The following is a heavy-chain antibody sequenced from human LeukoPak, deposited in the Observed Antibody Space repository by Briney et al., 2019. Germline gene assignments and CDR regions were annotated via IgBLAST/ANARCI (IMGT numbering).Heavy chain of an antibody. V-gene: IGHV3-30*18. CDR1: GFTSISYG. D-gene: IGHD2-8*01. CDR3: AKEYDGY. CDR2: ISKDGSDK. Sequence: GGSLRLSCAASGFTSISYGMHWVRQAPGKGLEWVAIISKDGSDKNYADSVKGRFIISRDNSKNTLYLQMSSLRAEDTAVYYCAKEYDGYWGQGTLVTVSS. J-gene: IGHJ4*02.